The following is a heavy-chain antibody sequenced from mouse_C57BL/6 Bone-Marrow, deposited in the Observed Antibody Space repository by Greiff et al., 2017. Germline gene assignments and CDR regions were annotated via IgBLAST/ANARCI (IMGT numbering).Heavy chain of an antibody. J-gene: IGHJ1*03. CDR2: IDPSASYT. CDR1: GYTFTSYW. D-gene: IGHD1-1*01. CDR3: ARPHDDGSSYGYCDV. Sequence: QVQLQQPGAELVRPGTSVKLSCKASGYTFTSYWMHWVKQRPGQGLEWIGVIDPSASYTNYNQKFKGKATLTVDTSSSTASMQHSILTSVDSAVYYCARPHDDGSSYGYCDVWGTGTTVTVAS. V-gene: IGHV1-59*01.